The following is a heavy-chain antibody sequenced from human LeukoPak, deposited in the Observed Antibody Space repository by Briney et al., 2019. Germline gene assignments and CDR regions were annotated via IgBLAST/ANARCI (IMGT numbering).Heavy chain of an antibody. CDR2: IYHSGST. CDR1: GYSISSGYY. V-gene: IGHV4-38-2*02. CDR3: AREQYVDY. D-gene: IGHD4-11*01. Sequence: SETLSLTCAVSGYSISSGYYWGWIRQPPGTGLEWIGRIYHSGSTYYNPSLKSRVTISVDTSKNQFSLKLSSVTAADTAVYYCAREQYVDYGGQGTLVTVSS. J-gene: IGHJ4*02.